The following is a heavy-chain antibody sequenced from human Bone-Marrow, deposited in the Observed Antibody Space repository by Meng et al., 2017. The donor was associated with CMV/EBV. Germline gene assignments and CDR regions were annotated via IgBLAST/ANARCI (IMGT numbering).Heavy chain of an antibody. J-gene: IGHJ4*02. V-gene: IGHV1-46*01. CDR1: GYTFTSHY. CDR2: INPSGGST. D-gene: IGHD3-3*01. Sequence: ASVKVSCKASGYTFTSHYIHWVRQAPGQGLEWMGIINPSGGSTSYAQKFQGRVTMTRDTSTSTVYMELSSLRSEDTAVYYCARDRRGGSITIFGVAFDYWGQGTLVTVSS. CDR3: ARDRRGGSITIFGVAFDY.